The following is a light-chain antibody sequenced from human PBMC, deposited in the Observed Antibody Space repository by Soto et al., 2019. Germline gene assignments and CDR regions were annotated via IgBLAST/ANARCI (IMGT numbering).Light chain of an antibody. V-gene: IGLV1-44*01. J-gene: IGLJ2*01. CDR3: TAWDDSLNGHVV. Sequence: QSALTQPPSASGTPGQRVTISCSGSSSSIGSNTVNWYQQLPGTAPKLLIYSNNQRPSGVPDRFSGSKSGTSASLAISGLQSEVEADYYCTAWDDSLNGHVVFGGGTQLTVL. CDR1: SSSIGSNT. CDR2: SNN.